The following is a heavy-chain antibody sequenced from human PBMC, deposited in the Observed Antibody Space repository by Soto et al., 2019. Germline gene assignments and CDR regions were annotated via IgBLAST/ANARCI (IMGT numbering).Heavy chain of an antibody. Sequence: QVHLQESGPGLLKPSQTLSLTCAVSGDSIGSGDYYWTWIRQSPGKGLEYIGYIYKSGRTYYNPSLKSRPDISLDTSKNQFFLRLTSLTAADTAMYFCARSLISSSGYFDPWGQGTLVTVSS. J-gene: IGHJ5*02. D-gene: IGHD6-6*01. V-gene: IGHV4-30-4*01. CDR1: GDSIGSGDYY. CDR3: ARSLISSSGYFDP. CDR2: IYKSGRT.